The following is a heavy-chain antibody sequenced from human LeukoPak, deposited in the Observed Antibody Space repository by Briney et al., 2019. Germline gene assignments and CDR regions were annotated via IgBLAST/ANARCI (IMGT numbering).Heavy chain of an antibody. D-gene: IGHD6-19*01. CDR1: GVSISSYY. CDR3: ARAGSGWSFDY. J-gene: IGHJ4*02. Sequence: KPAETLSLTCTVSGVSISSYYWTWIRQPPGKGLEWIGYNSYSGNTNYNASLKSRVTISLDMSKNQFSLNLISVTAADTAVYYCARAGSGWSFDYWGQGTLGTVSS. V-gene: IGHV4-59*01. CDR2: NSYSGNT.